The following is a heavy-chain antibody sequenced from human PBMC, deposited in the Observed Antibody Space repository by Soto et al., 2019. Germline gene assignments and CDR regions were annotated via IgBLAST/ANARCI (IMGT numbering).Heavy chain of an antibody. J-gene: IGHJ4*02. CDR3: ARLKTRSRWHVFDY. Sequence: GESLKISCKASGYIFTSYWIGWVRQMPGKGLEWMGIIYPGDSDTRYSPSFQGQVTFSADKSTSTAYLQWSSLRPSAPAMYYCARLKTRSRWHVFDYWRQGTLVNVS. CDR2: IYPGDSDT. V-gene: IGHV5-51*01. CDR1: GYIFTSYW. D-gene: IGHD6-19*01.